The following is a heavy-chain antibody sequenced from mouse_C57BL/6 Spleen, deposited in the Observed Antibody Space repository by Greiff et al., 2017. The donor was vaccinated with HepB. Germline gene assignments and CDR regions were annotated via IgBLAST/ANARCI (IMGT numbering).Heavy chain of an antibody. Sequence: VQLQQSGAELVKPGASVKLSCKASGYTFTSYWMQWVKQRPGQGLEWIGEIDPSDSYTNYNQKFKGKATLTVDTSSSTAYMQLSSLTSEDSAVYYCAKGGSSGYVFAYWGQGTLVTVSA. D-gene: IGHD3-2*02. J-gene: IGHJ3*01. V-gene: IGHV1-50*01. CDR2: IDPSDSYT. CDR1: GYTFTSYW. CDR3: AKGGSSGYVFAY.